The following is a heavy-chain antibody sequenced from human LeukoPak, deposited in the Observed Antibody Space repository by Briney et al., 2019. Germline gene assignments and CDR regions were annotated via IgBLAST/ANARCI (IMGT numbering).Heavy chain of an antibody. V-gene: IGHV4-59*01. Sequence: SETLSLTCTVSGGSISSYYWNWIRQPPGKGLEWIGCVYSSGTTNYNPSLKSRLTISVDTSKKQFSLKLSSVTAADTAVYYCARVDPDLGSYSGDYWGQGTLVTVSS. CDR1: GGSISSYY. CDR2: VYSSGTT. CDR3: ARVDPDLGSYSGDY. J-gene: IGHJ4*02. D-gene: IGHD1-26*01.